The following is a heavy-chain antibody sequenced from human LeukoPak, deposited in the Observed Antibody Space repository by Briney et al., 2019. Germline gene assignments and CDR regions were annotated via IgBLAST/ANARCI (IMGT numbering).Heavy chain of an antibody. J-gene: IGHJ5*02. CDR2: IDREDGQS. V-gene: IGHV1-24*01. Sequence: GASVTVSCKVSGYALNELSIHWVRQAPGKGLEWVGGIDREDGQSIYAQNFQGRVSLTDDTSAQTAYMEVTSLRSEDTAVYYCATKNLFHLWGQGTLVTVSS. D-gene: IGHD1-14*01. CDR3: ATKNLFHL. CDR1: GYALNELS.